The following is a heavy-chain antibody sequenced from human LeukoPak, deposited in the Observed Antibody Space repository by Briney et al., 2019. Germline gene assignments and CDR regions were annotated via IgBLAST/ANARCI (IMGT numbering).Heavy chain of an antibody. J-gene: IGHJ3*02. CDR1: GGSITSDTYY. V-gene: IGHV4-61*09. Sequence: SQTLPLTCTVSGGSITSDTYYWNWIRQPAGKGLEWIGHISNTGSTNYNPSLKSRVTISIDTSKNQFSLKLSSVTAADTAVYYCARDLFVVTRRDAFDIWGQGTMVTVSS. D-gene: IGHD4-23*01. CDR3: ARDLFVVTRRDAFDI. CDR2: ISNTGST.